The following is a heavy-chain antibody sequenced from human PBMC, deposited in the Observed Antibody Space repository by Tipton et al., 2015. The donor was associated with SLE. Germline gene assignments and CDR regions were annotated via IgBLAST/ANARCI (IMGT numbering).Heavy chain of an antibody. CDR3: ARLTAITIFNNWFDP. CDR2: IHSDGST. V-gene: IGHV4-4*08. D-gene: IGHD3-9*01. Sequence: TLSLTCAVSGGSMSGYYLSWIRQSPWKGLEWIGYIHSDGSTNYNPSFNSRVTISSDTSRNQFSLTLSSVTAADTAVYYCARLTAITIFNNWFDPWGQGTLVTVSS. J-gene: IGHJ5*02. CDR1: GGSMSGYY.